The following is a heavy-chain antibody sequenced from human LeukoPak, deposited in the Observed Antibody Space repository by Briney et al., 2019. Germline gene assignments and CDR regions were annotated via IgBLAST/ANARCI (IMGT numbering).Heavy chain of an antibody. CDR2: ISYDGRQN. CDR1: GFTFSTYA. D-gene: IGHD2-8*01. Sequence: GRSLRLSCAASGFTFSTYAMNWVRQAPGKGLEWVAVISYDGRQNYYADSVKGRFTISRDNSKNTLYPQMNSLRDEDSAAYYCARVYLERLTAGYFDHWGQGTWVTVSP. J-gene: IGHJ4*02. CDR3: ARVYLERLTAGYFDH. V-gene: IGHV3-30*04.